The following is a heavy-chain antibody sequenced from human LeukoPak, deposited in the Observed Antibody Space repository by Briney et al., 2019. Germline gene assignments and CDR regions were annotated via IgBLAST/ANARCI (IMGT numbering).Heavy chain of an antibody. V-gene: IGHV4-4*07. Sequence: SETLSLTCTVSGGSISSYYWSWIRQPAGKGLEWIGRIYTSGSTSYNPSLKSRVTMSVDTSKNQFSLKLSSVTAADTAVYYCAGGGGSSGWIDYWGQGTLVTVSS. D-gene: IGHD6-19*01. CDR1: GGSISSYY. J-gene: IGHJ4*02. CDR3: AGGGGSSGWIDY. CDR2: IYTSGST.